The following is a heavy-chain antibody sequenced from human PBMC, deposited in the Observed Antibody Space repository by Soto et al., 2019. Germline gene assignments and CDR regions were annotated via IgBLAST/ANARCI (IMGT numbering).Heavy chain of an antibody. J-gene: IGHJ4*02. CDR2: IIPIFGTA. CDR1: GGTFSSYA. CDR3: ARDPEAYSSSSGAFDY. V-gene: IGHV1-69*01. D-gene: IGHD6-6*01. Sequence: QVQLVQSGAEVKKPGSSVKVSCKASGGTFSSYAISWVRQAPGQGLEWMGGIIPIFGTANYAQKFQGRVTITADESTSTAYMELSSLRSEDMAVYYCARDPEAYSSSSGAFDYWGQGTLVTVSS.